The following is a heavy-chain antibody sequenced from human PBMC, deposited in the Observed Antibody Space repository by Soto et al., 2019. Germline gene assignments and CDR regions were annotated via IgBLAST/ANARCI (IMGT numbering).Heavy chain of an antibody. Sequence: GASVKVSCKVSGYTLTELSMHWVRQAPGKGLERMGGFDPEDGETIYAQKFQGRVTMTEDTSTDTAYMELSSLRSEDTAVYYCATGALAAYDILTGYPYYYYYYMDVWGKGTTVTVSS. CDR2: FDPEDGET. J-gene: IGHJ6*03. CDR3: ATGALAAYDILTGYPYYYYYYMDV. V-gene: IGHV1-24*01. CDR1: GYTLTELS. D-gene: IGHD3-9*01.